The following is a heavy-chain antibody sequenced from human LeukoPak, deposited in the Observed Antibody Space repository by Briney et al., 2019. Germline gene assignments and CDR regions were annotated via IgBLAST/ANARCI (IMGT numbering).Heavy chain of an antibody. D-gene: IGHD5-24*01. Sequence: GGSLRLSCAASGFTVSSNYMSWVRQAPGKGLEWVSVIYSGGSTYYADSVKGRFTISRDDPKNTLYLQMNSLRTEDTGLYYCARDEFDGYNLGPSIYWGQGTLVTVSS. V-gene: IGHV3-66*02. CDR3: ARDEFDGYNLGPSIY. CDR1: GFTVSSNY. J-gene: IGHJ4*02. CDR2: IYSGGST.